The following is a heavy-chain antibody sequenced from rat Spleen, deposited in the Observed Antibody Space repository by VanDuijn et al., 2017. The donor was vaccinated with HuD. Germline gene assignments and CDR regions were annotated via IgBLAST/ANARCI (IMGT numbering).Heavy chain of an antibody. CDR1: GFTFRDYY. J-gene: IGHJ2*01. Sequence: EVQLVESGGGLVQPGRSLKLSCAASGFTFRDYYMAWVRQAPTKGLEWVATINYDGSSTYYRDSVKGRFTISRDNAKSTLYLQMDSLRSEDTATYYCARSVFDYWGQGVVVTVSS. CDR2: INYDGSST. CDR3: ARSVFDY. V-gene: IGHV5-7*01.